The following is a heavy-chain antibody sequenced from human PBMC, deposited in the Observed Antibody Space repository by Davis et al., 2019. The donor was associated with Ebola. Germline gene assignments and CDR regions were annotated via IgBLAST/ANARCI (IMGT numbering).Heavy chain of an antibody. CDR2: INSDGSST. V-gene: IGHV3-74*01. CDR3: AKGGDFPTSSLNHFYYGVDA. CDR1: GFTFSSYW. D-gene: IGHD2-2*01. J-gene: IGHJ6*02. Sequence: HTGGSLRLSCAASGFTFSSYWMHWVRQAPGKGLVWVSRINSDGSSTSYADSVKGRFTISRDNAKNTLYLQMNSLRAEDTAVYYCAKGGDFPTSSLNHFYYGVDAWGQGTTVTVSS.